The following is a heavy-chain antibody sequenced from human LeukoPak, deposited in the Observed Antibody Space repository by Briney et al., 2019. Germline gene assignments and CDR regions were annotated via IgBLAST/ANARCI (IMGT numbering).Heavy chain of an antibody. V-gene: IGHV1-18*01. CDR2: ISTYNGYS. J-gene: IGHJ4*02. CDR1: GYTFTSSG. CDR3: AKNSSGGYSDY. D-gene: IGHD6-19*01. Sequence: HGASVKVSCKASGYTFTSSGISWVRQAPGQGLEWMGWISTYNGYSKYAQNLQGRVTMTADTSTSTAYMELSSLSSDDTAVYYCAKNSSGGYSDYWGQGTLVTVSS.